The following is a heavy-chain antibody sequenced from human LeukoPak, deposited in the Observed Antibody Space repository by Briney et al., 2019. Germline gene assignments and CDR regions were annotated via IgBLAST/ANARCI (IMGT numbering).Heavy chain of an antibody. CDR1: GFTFSSYA. CDR2: ISGSGGST. CDR3: AKDQRQWLVGWYFDL. V-gene: IGHV3-23*01. D-gene: IGHD6-19*01. J-gene: IGHJ2*01. Sequence: PGGSLRLSCAASGFTFSSYAMSWVRQAPGKGLEWVSAISGSGGSTYYADSVKGRFTISRDNSKNTLYLQMNSLRAEDTAVYYCAKDQRQWLVGWYFDLWGRGTLDTVSS.